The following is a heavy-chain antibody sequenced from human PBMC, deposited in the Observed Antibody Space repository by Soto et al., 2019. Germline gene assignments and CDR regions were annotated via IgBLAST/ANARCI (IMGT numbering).Heavy chain of an antibody. D-gene: IGHD2-15*01. V-gene: IGHV1-69*13. CDR1: GGTFSSYA. CDR2: IIPIFGTA. J-gene: IGHJ6*02. CDR3: ARDLKGYCSGGSCYSWPVPIIYYYGMDV. Sequence: SVKVSCKASGGTFSSYAISWVRQAPGQGLEWMGGIIPIFGTANYAQKFQGRVTITADESTSTAYMELSSLRSEDTAVYYCARDLKGYCSGGSCYSWPVPIIYYYGMDVWGQGTTVTVSS.